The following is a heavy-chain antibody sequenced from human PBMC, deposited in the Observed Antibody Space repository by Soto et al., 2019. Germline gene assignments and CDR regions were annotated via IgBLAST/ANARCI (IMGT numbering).Heavy chain of an antibody. CDR3: SRYQSCISTSCYDPYWFAP. J-gene: IGHJ5*02. D-gene: IGHD2-2*01. V-gene: IGHV4-31*02. CDR1: GGSISSGGYS. Sequence: PSETLSLACAVSGGSISSGGYSWSWIRQPPGKGLEWIGHIYYTGSTYYNPSLKSRLTISVDTSKNQFSLQLNSVTAADTAVYFCSRYQSCISTSCYDPYWFAPWGQGTLVTVSS. CDR2: IYYTGST.